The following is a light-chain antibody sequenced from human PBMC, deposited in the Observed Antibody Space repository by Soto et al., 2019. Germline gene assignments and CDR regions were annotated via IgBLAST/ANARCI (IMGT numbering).Light chain of an antibody. J-gene: IGKJ1*01. V-gene: IGKV3-15*01. CDR1: QSVSSN. CDR3: QQYNNWPFPSWT. Sequence: EIVMTQSPATLSVSPGERATLSCRANQSVSSNLAWYQQKPGQAPRLLIYGASTRATGIPARFSGSGSGTEFTLTISSLQSEDFAVYYCQQYNNWPFPSWTFGQGTKVEIK. CDR2: GAS.